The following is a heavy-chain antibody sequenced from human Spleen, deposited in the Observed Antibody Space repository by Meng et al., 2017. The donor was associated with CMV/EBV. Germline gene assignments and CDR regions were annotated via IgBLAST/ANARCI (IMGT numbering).Heavy chain of an antibody. Sequence: VYGGSFSGYYGSGIRQPPGKGLEWIGEINHSGSTNYNPSLKSRVTISVDTSKNQFSLKLSSVTAADTAVYYCARGGYSSSSRAWFDPWGQGTLVTVSS. CDR1: GGSFSGYY. CDR3: ARGGYSSSSRAWFDP. CDR2: INHSGST. V-gene: IGHV4-34*01. J-gene: IGHJ5*02. D-gene: IGHD6-6*01.